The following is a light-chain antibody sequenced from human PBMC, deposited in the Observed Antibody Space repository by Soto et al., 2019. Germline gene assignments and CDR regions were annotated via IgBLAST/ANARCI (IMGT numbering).Light chain of an antibody. CDR3: SSFVGGNIYV. CDR1: SSDVGGYAF. J-gene: IGLJ1*01. Sequence: QSALTQPPSASGSPGQSVTISCTGTSSDVGGYAFVAWHQQHPGKAPRLMIYDVSKRPSGVPDRFSGSKSGYTASLTVSGLQAEDEADYYCSSFVGGNIYVFGTGTKLTVL. V-gene: IGLV2-8*01. CDR2: DVS.